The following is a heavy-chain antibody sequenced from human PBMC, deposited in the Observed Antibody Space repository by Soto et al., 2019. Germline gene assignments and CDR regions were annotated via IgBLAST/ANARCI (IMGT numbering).Heavy chain of an antibody. Sequence: PSETLSLTCTVSGGSISSGGYYWSWIRQHPGKGLEWIGYIYYSGSTYYNPSLKSRVTISVDTSKNQFSLKLSSVTAADTALYYCARSFGWYAIDHWGQGTLVTVSS. CDR3: ARSFGWYAIDH. V-gene: IGHV4-31*03. J-gene: IGHJ4*02. CDR1: GGSISSGGYY. D-gene: IGHD6-19*01. CDR2: IYYSGST.